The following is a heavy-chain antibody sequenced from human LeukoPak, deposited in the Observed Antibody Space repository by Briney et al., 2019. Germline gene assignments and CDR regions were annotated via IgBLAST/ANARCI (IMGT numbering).Heavy chain of an antibody. V-gene: IGHV1-2*02. Sequence: ASVKVSCKASGYTFTGYYMHWVRQAPGQGLEWMGWINPNSGGTNYAQKFQGRVTMTRDTSISTAYMELSRLRSDDTAVYYCARVSRYSSSSDVDYWGQGTLVTVSS. CDR1: GYTFTGYY. J-gene: IGHJ4*02. CDR3: ARVSRYSSSSDVDY. D-gene: IGHD6-6*01. CDR2: INPNSGGT.